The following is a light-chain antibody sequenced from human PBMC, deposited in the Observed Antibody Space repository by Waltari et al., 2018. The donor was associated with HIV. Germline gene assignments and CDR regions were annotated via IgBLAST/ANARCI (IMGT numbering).Light chain of an antibody. CDR1: SSDVGGYNY. CDR3: SSHAGSTVV. CDR2: DVI. Sequence: QSALTHPPSASGSPGQSVTLSCTGTSSDVGGYNYVSWHQQHPGNAPKLMIHDVIKTPSGVTDRFSCSNSGNTASLTVSGLQPEDEADYYCSSHAGSTVVFGGGTRLTVL. V-gene: IGLV2-8*01. J-gene: IGLJ2*01.